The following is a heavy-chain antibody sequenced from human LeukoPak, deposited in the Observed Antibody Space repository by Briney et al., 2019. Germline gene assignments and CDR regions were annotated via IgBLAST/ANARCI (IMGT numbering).Heavy chain of an antibody. Sequence: ASVKVSYKASGYTFTGYYMHWVRQAPRQGLEWMGWINPNSGGTNYAQKFQGRVTMTRDTSISTAYMELSRLRSDDTAVYYCARGYCSGGSCYYYFDYWGQGTLVTVSS. CDR3: ARGYCSGGSCYYYFDY. D-gene: IGHD2-15*01. CDR1: GYTFTGYY. V-gene: IGHV1-2*02. J-gene: IGHJ4*02. CDR2: INPNSGGT.